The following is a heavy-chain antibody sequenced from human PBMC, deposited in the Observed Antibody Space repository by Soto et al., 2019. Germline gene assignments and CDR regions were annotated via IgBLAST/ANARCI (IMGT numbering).Heavy chain of an antibody. V-gene: IGHV3-33*01. Sequence: QVQLVESGGGVVQPGRSLRLSCAASGFTFSSYGMHWVRQAPGKGLEWVAVIWYDGSNKYYADSVKGRFTISRDNSKNTLYLQMNSLRAEDTAVYYCAREYSSSCLYYYYGMDVWGQGTTVTVSS. CDR3: AREYSSSCLYYYYGMDV. J-gene: IGHJ6*02. CDR2: IWYDGSNK. CDR1: GFTFSSYG. D-gene: IGHD6-13*01.